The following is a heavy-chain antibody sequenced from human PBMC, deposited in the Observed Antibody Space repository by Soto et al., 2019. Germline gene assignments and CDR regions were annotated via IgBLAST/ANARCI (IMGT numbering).Heavy chain of an antibody. CDR1: GFTFSEHY. D-gene: IGHD1-26*01. V-gene: IGHV3-72*01. Sequence: EEQLVESGGGLDQPGGSLTLSCAASGFTFSEHYMEWVRQAPGKGLEWVARSRNEAKSYSTDYAASVKGRFTVSRDLSMNSLYLQMNNLKTEDTAVYYCSRMEGGWGQGTLVTVSS. J-gene: IGHJ4*02. CDR2: SRNEAKSYST. CDR3: SRMEGG.